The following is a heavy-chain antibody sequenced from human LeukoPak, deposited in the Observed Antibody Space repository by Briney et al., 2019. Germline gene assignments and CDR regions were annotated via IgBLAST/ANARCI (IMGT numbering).Heavy chain of an antibody. D-gene: IGHD4-17*01. CDR3: ARQRTSVGMDV. CDR1: GYTFINDY. Sequence: GASVKVSCKASGYTFINDYMHWVRQAPGQGLEWMGMINPSGGSTTYAQKFQGRVTMTRDMSTSAVYMGVSSLRSEDTAVYYCARQRTSVGMDVWGQGTTVTVSS. CDR2: INPSGGST. J-gene: IGHJ6*02. V-gene: IGHV1-46*01.